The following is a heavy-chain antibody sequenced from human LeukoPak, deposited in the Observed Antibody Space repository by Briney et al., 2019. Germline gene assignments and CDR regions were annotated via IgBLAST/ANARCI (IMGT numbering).Heavy chain of an antibody. V-gene: IGHV4-34*01. CDR1: GGSFSDYY. J-gene: IGHJ6*03. CDR3: VGDCSSTSCYGFFYYYYYMDV. D-gene: IGHD2-2*01. CDR2: INHSGST. Sequence: SETLSLTCAAYGGSFSDYYWSWIRQPPGKGLEWIGEINHSGSTNSNPSLKSRVTISVDTSKNQFSLKLSSVTAADTAVYYCVGDCSSTSCYGFFYYYYYMDVWGKGTTVTVSS.